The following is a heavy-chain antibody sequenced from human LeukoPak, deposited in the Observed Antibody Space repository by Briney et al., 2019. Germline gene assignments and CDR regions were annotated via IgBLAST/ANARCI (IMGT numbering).Heavy chain of an antibody. J-gene: IGHJ4*02. D-gene: IGHD3-10*01. Sequence: ASVKVSCKASGYTFTGYYMHWVRQAPGQGLEWMGWINPNSGGTNYAQKFQGRVTMTRDTSISTAYMELSRLRSDDTAAYYCARTTMVRGVIITGDYWGQGTLVTVSS. CDR3: ARTTMVRGVIITGDY. CDR1: GYTFTGYY. V-gene: IGHV1-2*02. CDR2: INPNSGGT.